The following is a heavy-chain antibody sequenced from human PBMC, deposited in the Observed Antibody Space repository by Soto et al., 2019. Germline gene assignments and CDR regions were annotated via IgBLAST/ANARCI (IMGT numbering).Heavy chain of an antibody. Sequence: VQLVQSGAEVKKPGASVKVSCKASGYPFTNYLIHWVRQAPGQRLEWMGWINAGNGDTKYSQNFQGRVTITRDTSASTAYMELSSLRSEDTAVYYCASPSYGSGSYYWGQGTLVNVSS. CDR2: INAGNGDT. CDR1: GYPFTNYL. D-gene: IGHD3-10*01. J-gene: IGHJ4*02. CDR3: ASPSYGSGSYY. V-gene: IGHV1-3*01.